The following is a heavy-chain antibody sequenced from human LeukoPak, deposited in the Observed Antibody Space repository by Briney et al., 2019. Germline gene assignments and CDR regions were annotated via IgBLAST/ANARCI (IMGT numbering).Heavy chain of an antibody. CDR2: INQSGST. D-gene: IGHD2-2*01. V-gene: IGHV4-34*01. CDR3: ARGSPNIVVVPAAPKGWFDP. CDR1: GGSFSGYY. J-gene: IGHJ5*02. Sequence: PSETLSLTCAVYGGSFSGYYWSWIRQPPGKGLEWIGEINQSGSTNYNPSLKSRVTISVDTSKNQFSLKLSSVTAADTAVYYCARGSPNIVVVPAAPKGWFDPWGQGTLVTVSS.